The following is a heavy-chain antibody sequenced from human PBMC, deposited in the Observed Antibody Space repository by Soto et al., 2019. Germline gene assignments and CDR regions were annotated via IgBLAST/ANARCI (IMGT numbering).Heavy chain of an antibody. Sequence: ASVKVSCTASGYTFTTYYMHWVRQAPGQGLEWMGVINPSGGSTSYAQKFQGRVTMTSDTSTSTVFMDLSSLRSEDTAVYYCARDWAHYDFWSGRNWFDPWGQGTLVTVSS. D-gene: IGHD3-3*01. CDR1: GYTFTTYY. CDR2: INPSGGST. CDR3: ARDWAHYDFWSGRNWFDP. J-gene: IGHJ5*02. V-gene: IGHV1-46*01.